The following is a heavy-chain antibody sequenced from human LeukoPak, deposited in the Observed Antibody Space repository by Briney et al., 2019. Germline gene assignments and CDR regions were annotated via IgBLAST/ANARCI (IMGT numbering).Heavy chain of an antibody. CDR1: GFTLKNYV. CDR2: IYGSGVSI. J-gene: IGHJ4*02. V-gene: IGHV3-23*01. D-gene: IGHD1-26*01. Sequence: GGSLRLSCVPSGFTLKNYVMNWVRQAPGKGLEWLATIYGSGVSISYADSVKGRFTISRDNSNNTLYLQMNSLRAEDTAMYYCAKDLGWELPAVGYWGQGILVTVSS. CDR3: AKDLGWELPAVGY.